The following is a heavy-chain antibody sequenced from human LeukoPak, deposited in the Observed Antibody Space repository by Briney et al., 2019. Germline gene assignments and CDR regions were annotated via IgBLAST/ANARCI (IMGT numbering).Heavy chain of an antibody. CDR3: ARDRRYDSYYFDY. J-gene: IGHJ4*02. D-gene: IGHD5-12*01. CDR2: IYYSGST. Sequence: PSETLSLTCTVSGGSISSGGYYWSWIRQHPGKGLERIGYIYYSGSTYYNPSLKSRVTISVDTSKNQFSLKLSSVTAADTAVYYCARDRRYDSYYFDYWGQGTLVTVSS. V-gene: IGHV4-31*03. CDR1: GGSISSGGYY.